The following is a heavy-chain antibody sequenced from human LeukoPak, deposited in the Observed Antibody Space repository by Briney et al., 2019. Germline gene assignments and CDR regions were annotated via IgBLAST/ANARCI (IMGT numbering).Heavy chain of an antibody. J-gene: IGHJ4*02. V-gene: IGHV1-69*04. CDR3: ARDIGSYYDSSGYPFDY. D-gene: IGHD3-22*01. Sequence: SVKVSCKASGGTFSSYAISWVRQAPGQGLEWMGRIIPILGIANYAQKFQGRVTITADKSTSTAYMGLSSLRSEDTAVYYCARDIGSYYDSSGYPFDYWGQGTLVTVSS. CDR1: GGTFSSYA. CDR2: IIPILGIA.